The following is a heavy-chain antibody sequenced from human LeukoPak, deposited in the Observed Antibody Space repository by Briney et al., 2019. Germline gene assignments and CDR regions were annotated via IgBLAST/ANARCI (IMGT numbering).Heavy chain of an antibody. Sequence: SETLSLTCTVSDGSISSSSYYWGWIRQPPGKGLEWIGSISYSGSTCYNSSLKSRVTTSVDTSKNQFSLKLSSVTAADTAVYYCARHIASIFGVLKPWGQGTLVTVSS. V-gene: IGHV4-39*01. CDR3: ARHIASIFGVLKP. D-gene: IGHD3-3*01. CDR1: DGSISSSSYY. CDR2: ISYSGST. J-gene: IGHJ5*02.